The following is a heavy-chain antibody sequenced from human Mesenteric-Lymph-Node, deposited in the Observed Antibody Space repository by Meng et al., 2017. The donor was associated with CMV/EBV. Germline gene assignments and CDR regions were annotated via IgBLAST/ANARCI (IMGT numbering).Heavy chain of an antibody. CDR2: IDYTGST. J-gene: IGHJ4*02. D-gene: IGHD1-14*01. Sequence: CTVSGGSIIRGGYYWSWIRQHPGKGLEWIGYIDYTGSTYYHPSLESRITMSVDTSKSQFSLKVNSVTAADTAVYYCARDKHHLLLDSWGQGTLVTVSS. CDR1: GGSIIRGGYY. CDR3: ARDKHHLLLDS. V-gene: IGHV4-31*03.